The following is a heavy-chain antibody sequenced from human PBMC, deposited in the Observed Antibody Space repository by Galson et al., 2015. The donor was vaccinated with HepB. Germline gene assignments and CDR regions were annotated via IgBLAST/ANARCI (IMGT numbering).Heavy chain of an antibody. J-gene: IGHJ6*03. CDR3: AKSHAQGQFFYFMDV. CDR2: ISYDGRDN. D-gene: IGHD2/OR15-2a*01. CDR1: GFTFSDYC. Sequence: SLRLSCAASGFTFSDYCMHWVRQAPGKGLEWVAVISYDGRDNYFADSVKGRFTISRDNSKNTVYLQMKSLRAEDTAVYYCAKSHAQGQFFYFMDVWGKGATVTVSS. V-gene: IGHV3-30*18.